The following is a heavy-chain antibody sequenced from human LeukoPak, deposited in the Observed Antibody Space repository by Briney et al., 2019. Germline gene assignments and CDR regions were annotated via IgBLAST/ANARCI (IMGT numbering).Heavy chain of an antibody. D-gene: IGHD6-13*01. CDR3: AKDTAAAGYDAFDI. J-gene: IGHJ3*02. CDR2: ISWNSGSI. V-gene: IGHV3-9*01. Sequence: GRSLRLSCAASGFTFDDYAMHWVRHAPGKGLEWVSGISWNSGSIGYADSVKGRFTISRDNAKNSLYLQMNSLRAEDTALYYCAKDTAAAGYDAFDIWGQGTMVTVSS. CDR1: GFTFDDYA.